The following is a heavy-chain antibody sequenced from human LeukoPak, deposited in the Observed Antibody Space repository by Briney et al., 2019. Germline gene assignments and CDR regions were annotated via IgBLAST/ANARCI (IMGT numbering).Heavy chain of an antibody. Sequence: ASVTVSCKASGYTFTSYDINWVRQATGQGLEWMGWMNPNSGNTGYAQKFQGRVTITRNTPISTAYMELSSLRSEDTAVYYCARGRYCSGGSCYRRYYFDYWGQGTLVTVSS. CDR2: MNPNSGNT. CDR1: GYTFTSYD. CDR3: ARGRYCSGGSCYRRYYFDY. V-gene: IGHV1-8*03. J-gene: IGHJ4*02. D-gene: IGHD2-15*01.